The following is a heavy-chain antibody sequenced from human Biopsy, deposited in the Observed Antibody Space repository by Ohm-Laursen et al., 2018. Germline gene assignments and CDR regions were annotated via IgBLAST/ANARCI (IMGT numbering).Heavy chain of an antibody. J-gene: IGHJ4*02. V-gene: IGHV4-61*01. CDR2: IYDRGSTA. CDR3: ARGMRSSGWPYFDS. Sequence: SDTLSLTCTVSGDSVSSGSFYWTWIRQPPGQGLEYIGYIYDRGSTANYNPSLESRVTMSVDMPKNQFSLKLSSVPAADTAIYYCARGMRSSGWPYFDSWGQGTLVTVSS. CDR1: GDSVSSGSFY. D-gene: IGHD6-19*01.